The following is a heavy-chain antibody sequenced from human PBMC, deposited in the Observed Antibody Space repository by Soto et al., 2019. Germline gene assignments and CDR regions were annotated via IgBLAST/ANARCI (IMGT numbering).Heavy chain of an antibody. CDR3: ASGNYYDSSGIDY. J-gene: IGHJ4*02. Sequence: SETLSLTCTVSGGSISSGGYYWSWIRQHPGKGLEWIGYIYYSGSTYYNPSLKSRVTISVDTSKNQFSLKLSSVTAADTAVYYCASGNYYDSSGIDYWGQGTLVTVSS. D-gene: IGHD3-22*01. V-gene: IGHV4-31*03. CDR2: IYYSGST. CDR1: GGSISSGGYY.